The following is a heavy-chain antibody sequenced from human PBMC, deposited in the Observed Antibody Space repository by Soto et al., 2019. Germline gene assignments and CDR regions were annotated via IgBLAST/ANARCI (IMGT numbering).Heavy chain of an antibody. Sequence: NPSETLSLTCTVSGGSTSSYYWSWIRQPAGKGLEWIGRIYTSGSTNYNPSLKSRVTMSVDTSKNQFSLKLSSVTAADTAVYYCVGLGYSSSWYLHYYYGMDVWGQGTTVTVSS. J-gene: IGHJ6*02. CDR1: GGSTSSYY. V-gene: IGHV4-4*07. CDR3: VGLGYSSSWYLHYYYGMDV. CDR2: IYTSGST. D-gene: IGHD6-13*01.